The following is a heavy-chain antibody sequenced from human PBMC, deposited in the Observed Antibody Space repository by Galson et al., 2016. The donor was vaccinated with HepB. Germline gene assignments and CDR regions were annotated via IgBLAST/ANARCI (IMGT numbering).Heavy chain of an antibody. J-gene: IGHJ5*02. CDR3: ARRRVPATYNHFDP. CDR1: GGSISSSGYY. CDR2: IYFSENT. V-gene: IGHV4-39*01. D-gene: IGHD2-2*01. Sequence: SETLSLTCTVSGGSISSSGYYWSWIRQPPGKGLEWIGDIYFSENTFYNPSLRSRVIISVDTSKNQFSLKVNSVTAADTAVYYCARRRVPATYNHFDPWGQGTLVIVSS.